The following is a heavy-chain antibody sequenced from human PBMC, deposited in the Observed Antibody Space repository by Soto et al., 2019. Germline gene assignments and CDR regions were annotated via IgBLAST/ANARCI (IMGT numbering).Heavy chain of an antibody. CDR3: ATVTIFGVVTYYYGMDV. Sequence: ASVKVSCKVSGYTLTELYMHWVRTAPGKRLEWMGGFDPEDGETIYAQKFQGRVTMTEDTSTDTAYMELSSLRSEDTAVYYCATVTIFGVVTYYYGMDVWGQGTTVTV. J-gene: IGHJ6*02. V-gene: IGHV1-24*01. CDR1: GYTLTELY. CDR2: FDPEDGET. D-gene: IGHD3-3*01.